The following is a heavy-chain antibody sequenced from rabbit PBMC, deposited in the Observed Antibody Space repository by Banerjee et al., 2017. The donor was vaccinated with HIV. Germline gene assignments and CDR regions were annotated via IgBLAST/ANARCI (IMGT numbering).Heavy chain of an antibody. CDR2: IDAGSSGS. CDR3: AREGYSYGYAGDAINL. V-gene: IGHV1S45*01. Sequence: QEQLVESGGDLVKPEASLTLTCTASGFSFSSSYYMCWVRQAPGKGLEWIACIDAGSSGSYYASWAKGRFTISKTSSTTVTLQMTSLTAADTATYFCAREGYSYGYAGDAINLWGQGTLVTVS. J-gene: IGHJ4*01. D-gene: IGHD6-1*01. CDR1: GFSFSSSYY.